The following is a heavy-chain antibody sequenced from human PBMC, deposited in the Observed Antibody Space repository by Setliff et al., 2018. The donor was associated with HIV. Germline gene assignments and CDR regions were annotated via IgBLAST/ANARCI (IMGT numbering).Heavy chain of an antibody. Sequence: SETLSLTCTVSGGSISSYYWTWIRQPPGKGLAWIGYLFISGITNYNPSLKSLVTISVDSSKNQFSLHLSSVTAADTAVYYCARGMIWGAYYYYMDVWGTGATVTVSS. CDR1: GGSISSYY. J-gene: IGHJ6*03. CDR2: LFISGIT. D-gene: IGHD3-16*01. V-gene: IGHV4-4*08. CDR3: ARGMIWGAYYYYMDV.